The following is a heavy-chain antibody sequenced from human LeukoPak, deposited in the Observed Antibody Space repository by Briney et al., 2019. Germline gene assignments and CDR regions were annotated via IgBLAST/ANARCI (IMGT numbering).Heavy chain of an antibody. Sequence: GGSLRLSCVASGFTFGKYWMSWVRQAPGKGLEWVSVIYSGGSTYYADSVKGRFTISRDNSKNTLYLQMNSLRAEDTAVYYCARDHRDWGQGTLVTVSS. V-gene: IGHV3-53*01. CDR3: ARDHRD. J-gene: IGHJ4*02. CDR1: GFTFGKYW. CDR2: IYSGGST.